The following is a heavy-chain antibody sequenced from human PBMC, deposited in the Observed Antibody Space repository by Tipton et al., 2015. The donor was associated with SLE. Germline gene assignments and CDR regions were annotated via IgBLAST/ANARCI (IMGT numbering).Heavy chain of an antibody. J-gene: IGHJ4*02. CDR1: GGSISSGNYY. D-gene: IGHD3-9*01. Sequence: TLSLTCTVSGGSISSGNYYWTWIRQHPGKGLEWIGYIYDTETTYYNPSLKSRVTMSIDRSKNHFSLRLRPVSAADTAIYYCARGSDLLTGYYYFDLWGQGTVVTVSS. CDR2: IYDTETT. V-gene: IGHV4-31*03. CDR3: ARGSDLLTGYYYFDL.